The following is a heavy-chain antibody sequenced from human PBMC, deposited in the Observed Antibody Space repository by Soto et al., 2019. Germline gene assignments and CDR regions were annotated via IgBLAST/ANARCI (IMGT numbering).Heavy chain of an antibody. V-gene: IGHV3-30*03. CDR2: ISYDGSNK. J-gene: IGHJ4*02. Sequence: GGSLRLSCAASGFTFSSYGMHWVRQAPGKGLEWVAVISYDGSNKYYADSVKGRFTISRDNSKNTLYLQMNSLRAEDTAVYYCLTTPADYWGQGTLVTV. CDR3: LTTPADY. D-gene: IGHD4-4*01. CDR1: GFTFSSYG.